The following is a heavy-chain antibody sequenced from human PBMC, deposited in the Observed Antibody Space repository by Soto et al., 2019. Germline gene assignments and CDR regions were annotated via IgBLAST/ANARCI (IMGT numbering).Heavy chain of an antibody. CDR3: LRPKVSYNTGNYYIYY. Sequence: SVKVSCKTTRSTFTTYAIHWVRQAPGQGLERMGAIIPLFGTADYAQKFQGRVTITADESTSTASMELGSLRSEDTAVYYCLRPKVSYNTGNYYIYYLALETLLPVSA. CDR2: IIPLFGTA. V-gene: IGHV1-69*13. D-gene: IGHD3-10*01. CDR1: RSTFTTYA. J-gene: IGHJ4*01.